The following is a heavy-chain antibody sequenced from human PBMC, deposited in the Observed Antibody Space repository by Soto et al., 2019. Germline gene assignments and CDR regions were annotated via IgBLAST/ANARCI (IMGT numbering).Heavy chain of an antibody. J-gene: IGHJ3*02. D-gene: IGHD6-13*01. CDR1: GGSISSGGYY. CDR3: ARSSKGAAGTGGAAFDI. CDR2: IYYSGST. Sequence: SETLSLTCTVSGGSISSGGYYWSWIRQHPGKGLEWIGYIYYSGSTYYNPSLKSRVTISVDTSKNQFSLKLSSVTAADAAVYYCARSSKGAAGTGGAAFDIWGQGTMVTVSS. V-gene: IGHV4-31*03.